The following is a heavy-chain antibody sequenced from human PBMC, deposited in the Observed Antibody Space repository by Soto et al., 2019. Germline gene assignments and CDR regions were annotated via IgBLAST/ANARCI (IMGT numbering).Heavy chain of an antibody. CDR2: INHSGST. CDR3: ARITGSRPTHETNWFDP. D-gene: IGHD2-15*01. J-gene: IGHJ5*02. V-gene: IGHV4-34*01. CDR1: SGSFSGYY. Sequence: SETLSLTCAVYSGSFSGYYWSWIRQPPGKGLEWIGEINHSGSTNYNPSLKSRVTISVDTSKNQFSLKLSSVTAADTAVYYCARITGSRPTHETNWFDPWGQGTLVTVSS.